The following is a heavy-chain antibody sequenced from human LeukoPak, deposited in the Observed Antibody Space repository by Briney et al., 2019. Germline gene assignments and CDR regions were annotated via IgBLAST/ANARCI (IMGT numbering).Heavy chain of an antibody. CDR1: GFTFSSYG. V-gene: IGHV3-30*02. Sequence: GGSLRLSCAASGFTFSSYGMHWVRQAPGKGLEWVAFVRYDGSNKYYADSVKGRFTISRDNSKNTLYLQMNSLRAEDTAVYYCANLPGYCSSTSCFIGAPKLQHWGQGTLVTVSS. CDR2: VRYDGSNK. J-gene: IGHJ1*01. D-gene: IGHD2-2*01. CDR3: ANLPGYCSSTSCFIGAPKLQH.